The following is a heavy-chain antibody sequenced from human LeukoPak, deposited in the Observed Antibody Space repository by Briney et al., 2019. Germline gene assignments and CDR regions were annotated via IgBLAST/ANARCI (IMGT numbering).Heavy chain of an antibody. CDR2: ISSSGSTI. CDR3: AKGVGGGVLMVYVTYFDY. J-gene: IGHJ4*02. CDR1: GFTFSSYE. Sequence: PGRSLRLSCAASGFTFSSYEMSWVRQAPGKGLEWVSYISSSGSTIYYADSVKGRFTISRDNSKNTLYLQMNSLRAEDTAIYYCAKGVGGGVLMVYVTYFDYWGQGTLVTVSS. V-gene: IGHV3-48*03. D-gene: IGHD2-8*01.